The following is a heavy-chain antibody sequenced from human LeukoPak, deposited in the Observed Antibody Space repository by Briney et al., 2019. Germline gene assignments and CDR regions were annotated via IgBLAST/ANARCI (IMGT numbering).Heavy chain of an antibody. J-gene: IGHJ6*02. CDR1: GGSISSSYYY. Sequence: PSETLSLTCTVSGGSISSSYYYWGWIRQPPGKGLEWIGSIYYSGSTYYNPSLKSRVTISVDTSKNQFSLKLRSVTAADTAVYYCASVTDSSSWYLPSMDVWGQGTTVTVSS. CDR3: ASVTDSSSWYLPSMDV. D-gene: IGHD6-13*01. V-gene: IGHV4-39*01. CDR2: IYYSGST.